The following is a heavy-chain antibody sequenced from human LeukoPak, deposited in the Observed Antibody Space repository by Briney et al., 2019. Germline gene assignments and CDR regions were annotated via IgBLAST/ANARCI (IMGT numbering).Heavy chain of an antibody. V-gene: IGHV4-59*01. Sequence: SETLSLTCTVSGGSIYSYYWSWIRQSPGKGLEWIGYIYYSGSTNYNPSLKSRVTISVDTSKNHFSLRLTSVTAADTAVYYCVRGGNWFDPWGQGTLVTVSS. J-gene: IGHJ5*02. D-gene: IGHD1-26*01. CDR3: VRGGNWFDP. CDR1: GGSIYSYY. CDR2: IYYSGST.